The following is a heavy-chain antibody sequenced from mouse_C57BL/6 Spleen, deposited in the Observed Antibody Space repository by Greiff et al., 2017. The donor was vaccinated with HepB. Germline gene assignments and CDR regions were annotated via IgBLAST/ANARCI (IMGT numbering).Heavy chain of an antibody. CDR1: GFTFSSYA. Sequence: DVKLVESGGGLVKPGGSLKLSCAASGFTFSSYAMSWVRQTPEKRLEWVATISDGGSYTYYPDNVKGRFTISRDNAKNNLYLQMSHLKSEDTAMYYCASNSGYFDVWGTGTTVTVSS. CDR3: ASNSGYFDV. D-gene: IGHD1-3*01. J-gene: IGHJ1*03. V-gene: IGHV5-4*03. CDR2: ISDGGSYT.